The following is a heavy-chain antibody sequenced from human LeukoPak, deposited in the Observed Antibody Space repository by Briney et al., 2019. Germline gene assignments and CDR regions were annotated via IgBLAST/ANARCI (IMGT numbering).Heavy chain of an antibody. J-gene: IGHJ2*01. Sequence: GGSLRLSCAASGFTFSSYWMNWARQAPGKGLEWVSVIYGGGSTNYADSVKGRFTISRDNSKNTLYLQMNSLRAEDTAVYYCARDPGESYWYFDLWGRGTLVTVSS. CDR3: ARDPGESYWYFDL. CDR2: IYGGGST. CDR1: GFTFSSYW. V-gene: IGHV3-53*01. D-gene: IGHD7-27*01.